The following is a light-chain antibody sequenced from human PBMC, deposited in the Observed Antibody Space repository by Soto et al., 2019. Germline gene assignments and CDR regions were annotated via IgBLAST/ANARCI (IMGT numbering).Light chain of an antibody. CDR1: SGHSTYA. CDR3: QTWDTGPVV. Sequence: QSVLTQSPSASASLGASVKLTCTLSSGHSTYAIAWHQQQPEKGPRYLMKLHSDGSHIKGDGIPDRFSGSSSGAERYLTISSLQSDDEADYYCQTWDTGPVVLGGGTKLTVL. J-gene: IGLJ2*01. V-gene: IGLV4-69*01. CDR2: LHSDGSH.